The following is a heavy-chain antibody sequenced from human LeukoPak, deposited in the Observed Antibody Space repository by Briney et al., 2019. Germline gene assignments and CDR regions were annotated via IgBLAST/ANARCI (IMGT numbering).Heavy chain of an antibody. V-gene: IGHV3-21*01. J-gene: IGHJ4*02. CDR2: ISSSSSYI. CDR1: GFTFSSYS. D-gene: IGHD3-10*01. Sequence: PGGSLRLSCAASGFTFSSYSMNWVRQAPGKGLEWVSSISSSSSYIYYADSVKGRFTISRDNAKNSLYLQMNSLRAEDTAVYYCAKVGAWFGELAGFDYWGQGTLVTVSS. CDR3: AKVGAWFGELAGFDY.